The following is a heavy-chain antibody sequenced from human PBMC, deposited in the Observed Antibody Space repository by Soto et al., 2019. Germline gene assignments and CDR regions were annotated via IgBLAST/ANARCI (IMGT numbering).Heavy chain of an antibody. CDR2: MNPNRGNT. V-gene: IGHV1-8*01. CDR3: ARGHRGHYGMDV. Sequence: SVKVSCKASGYTFTRYDINWGRPATGQGLEWMGWMNPNRGNTGYAQKFQGRGTMTRNTSISTAYMELSSLRSEDTAVYYCARGHRGHYGMDVWGQGTTVTVSS. CDR1: GYTFTRYD. J-gene: IGHJ6*02.